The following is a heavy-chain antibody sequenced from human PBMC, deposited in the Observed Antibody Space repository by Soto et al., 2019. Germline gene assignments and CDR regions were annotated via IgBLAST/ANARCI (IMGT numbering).Heavy chain of an antibody. Sequence: SVKVSCKASGGTFSSYTISWVRQAPGQGLEWMGRIIPILGIANYAQKFQGRVTITADKSTSTAYMELSSLRSEDTAVYYCARAPRYCSGGSCSEFPFDYWGQGTLVTVSS. D-gene: IGHD2-15*01. CDR3: ARAPRYCSGGSCSEFPFDY. V-gene: IGHV1-69*02. CDR2: IIPILGIA. J-gene: IGHJ4*02. CDR1: GGTFSSYT.